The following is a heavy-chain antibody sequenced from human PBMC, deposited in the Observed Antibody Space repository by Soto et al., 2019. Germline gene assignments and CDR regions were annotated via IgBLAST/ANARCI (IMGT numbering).Heavy chain of an antibody. CDR3: ARGLIYDSSGYYFDY. CDR2: INPSGGST. D-gene: IGHD3-22*01. Sequence: QVQLVQSGAEVKKPGASVKVSCKASGYTFTTYYRHWVRQAPGQGLEWMGIINPSGGSTRYAQKFQGRVTMTRDTSTSTVYMELSSLKSEDTAVYYCARGLIYDSSGYYFDYWGQGTLVTVS. V-gene: IGHV1-46*01. J-gene: IGHJ4*02. CDR1: GYTFTTYY.